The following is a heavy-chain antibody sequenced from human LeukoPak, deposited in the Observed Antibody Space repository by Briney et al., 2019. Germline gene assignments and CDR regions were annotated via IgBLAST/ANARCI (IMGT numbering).Heavy chain of an antibody. J-gene: IGHJ4*02. Sequence: PSETLSLTCTVSGGSISSYYWSWIRQPPGKGLEWIGYIYYSGSTNYNPSLKSRVTISVDTSKNQISLKLSSVTAADTAVYYCARELYSSGWYGADYWGQGTLVTVSS. V-gene: IGHV4-59*12. CDR3: ARELYSSGWYGADY. CDR1: GGSISSYY. CDR2: IYYSGST. D-gene: IGHD6-19*01.